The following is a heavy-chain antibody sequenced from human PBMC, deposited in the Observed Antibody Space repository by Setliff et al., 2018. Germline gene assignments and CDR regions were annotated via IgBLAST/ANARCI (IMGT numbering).Heavy chain of an antibody. V-gene: IGHV4-39*07. Sequence: PSETLSLTCTVSGGSISSSSYYWGWIRQPPGKGLEWIGSIYYSGSTYYNPSLKSRVTISVDTSKNQFSPKLSSVTAADTAVYYCARIHLLLWFGELLSGWFDPWGQGTLVTVSS. J-gene: IGHJ5*02. CDR2: IYYSGST. CDR1: GGSISSSSYY. CDR3: ARIHLLLWFGELLSGWFDP. D-gene: IGHD3-10*01.